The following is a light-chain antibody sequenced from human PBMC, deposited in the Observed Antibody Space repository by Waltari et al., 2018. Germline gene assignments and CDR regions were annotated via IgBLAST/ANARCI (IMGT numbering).Light chain of an antibody. CDR2: DAS. CDR3: QQYGNSPWT. Sequence: EIVLTQSPATVSLSPGESATLSCRASQSVTTLLAWYQQRPGQAPRLLIYDASRRATGIPDRFSGSGSGTDFTLTITGLEPEDFAVYYCQQYGNSPWTFAQGTKVEIK. CDR1: QSVTTL. V-gene: IGKV3-20*01. J-gene: IGKJ1*01.